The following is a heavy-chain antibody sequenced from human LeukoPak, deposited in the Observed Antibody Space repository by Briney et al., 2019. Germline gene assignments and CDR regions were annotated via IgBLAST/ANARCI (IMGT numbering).Heavy chain of an antibody. D-gene: IGHD2-2*01. Sequence: PGGSLRLSCAASGFTFSSYAMCWVRQAPGKGLEWVSGISGSGGSTYYLDSVKGRFTISRDNSKNTLYLQMNSLRAEDTAVYYCARGLILGLLGYCSGTSCYFFDYWGQGTLVTVSS. J-gene: IGHJ4*02. CDR3: ARGLILGLLGYCSGTSCYFFDY. CDR1: GFTFSSYA. CDR2: ISGSGGST. V-gene: IGHV3-23*01.